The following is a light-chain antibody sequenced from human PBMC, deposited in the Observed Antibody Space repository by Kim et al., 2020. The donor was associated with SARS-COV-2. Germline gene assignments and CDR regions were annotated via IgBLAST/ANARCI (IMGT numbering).Light chain of an antibody. J-gene: IGLJ2*01. Sequence: SYELTQPPSVSVSPGQTATITCSGDKLGDKYACWYQQRPGQSPVLVIYEGTERPSGIPERFSGSKSGTTATLTISGTQAMDEADYYCQALDSRTVIFGGGTKLTVL. CDR1: KLGDKY. CDR2: EGT. CDR3: QALDSRTVI. V-gene: IGLV3-1*01.